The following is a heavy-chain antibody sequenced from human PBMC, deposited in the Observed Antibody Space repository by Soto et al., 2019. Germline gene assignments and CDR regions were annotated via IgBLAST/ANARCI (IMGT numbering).Heavy chain of an antibody. J-gene: IGHJ4*02. CDR1: GYSFTNYG. D-gene: IGHD3-22*01. Sequence: QVQLVQSGAEVKKPGASVKVSCKASGYSFTNYGISWVRQAPGQGPEWMGWISGHNGDTNHPQSLQGRVTMTTDTSTNTAYMELRSLRSDDTAVYYCARHRFNYSDNTVYYYFDYWGQGTLVTVSS. CDR2: ISGHNGDT. V-gene: IGHV1-18*04. CDR3: ARHRFNYSDNTVYYYFDY.